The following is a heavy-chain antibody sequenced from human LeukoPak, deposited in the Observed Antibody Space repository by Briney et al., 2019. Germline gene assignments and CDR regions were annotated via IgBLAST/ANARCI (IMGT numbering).Heavy chain of an antibody. J-gene: IGHJ6*02. V-gene: IGHV3-33*01. CDR1: GFTFSSYG. D-gene: IGHD6-19*01. CDR2: IWYDGSNK. Sequence: GGSLRLSCAASGFTFSSYGMHWVRQAPGKGLEWVAVIWYDGSNKYYADSVKGRFTISRDNSKNTLYLQMNSLRAEDTAVYYCARDLMAVAGTFYYYYGMDVWGQGTTVTVSS. CDR3: ARDLMAVAGTFYYYYGMDV.